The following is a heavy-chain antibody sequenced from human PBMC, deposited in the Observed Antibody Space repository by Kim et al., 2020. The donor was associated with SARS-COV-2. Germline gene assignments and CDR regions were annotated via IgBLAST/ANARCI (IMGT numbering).Heavy chain of an antibody. V-gene: IGHV4-59*01. D-gene: IGHD5-18*01. CDR3: ARVKVDTAMVPLFDY. J-gene: IGHJ4*02. Sequence: PSLKSRVTLSVDPSKNQFSLKLSSVTAADTAVYYCARVKVDTAMVPLFDYWGQGTLVTVSS.